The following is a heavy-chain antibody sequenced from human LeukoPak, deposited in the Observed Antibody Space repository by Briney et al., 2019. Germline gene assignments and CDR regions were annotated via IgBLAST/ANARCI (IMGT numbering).Heavy chain of an antibody. D-gene: IGHD3-22*01. CDR1: GGSISSYS. CDR3: ARGPYSYDSSGAFDI. J-gene: IGHJ3*02. CDR2: IHYNGSP. V-gene: IGHV4-59*01. Sequence: SETLPLTCTVSGGSISSYSWSWIRQPPGKGLEWIGYIHYNGSPNYNPSLKSRVTISVDTSKNQFSLKLSSVTAADTAVYFCARGPYSYDSSGAFDIWGQGTMVTVSS.